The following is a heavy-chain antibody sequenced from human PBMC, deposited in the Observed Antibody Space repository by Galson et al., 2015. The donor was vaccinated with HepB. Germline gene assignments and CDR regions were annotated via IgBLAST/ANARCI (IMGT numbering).Heavy chain of an antibody. D-gene: IGHD3-16*01. Sequence: SLRLSCAVSGFIFSDYYMSWIRQTPGKGLECISYIISSGSYTNYADSVEGRFTISRDNAKNSLYLQMNSVRAEDTAMYYCARFGGAGWSIDCWGQGTLVTVSS. CDR3: ARFGGAGWSIDC. CDR1: GFIFSDYY. J-gene: IGHJ4*02. CDR2: IISSGSYT. V-gene: IGHV3-11*06.